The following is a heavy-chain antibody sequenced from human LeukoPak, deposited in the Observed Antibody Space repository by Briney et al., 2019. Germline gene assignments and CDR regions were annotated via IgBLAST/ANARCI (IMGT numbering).Heavy chain of an antibody. D-gene: IGHD3-10*01. J-gene: IGHJ4*02. V-gene: IGHV3-53*01. CDR3: AVTRDYFGSGSYFVPVFFDY. Sequence: GGSLRLSCAASGFNVSSNYMSWVRQAPGKGLQWVSLIYSGGSTYYADSVKGRFTISRDNSKNTLYLQMNSLRAEDTAVYYCAVTRDYFGSGSYFVPVFFDYWGQGTLVTVSS. CDR1: GFNVSSNY. CDR2: IYSGGST.